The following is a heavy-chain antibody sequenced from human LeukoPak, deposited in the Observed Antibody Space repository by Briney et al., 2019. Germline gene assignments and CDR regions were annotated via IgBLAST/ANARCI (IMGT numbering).Heavy chain of an antibody. D-gene: IGHD3-22*01. CDR1: GFTFSSYA. CDR3: AKGLPHYYDSSGWWDY. J-gene: IGHJ4*02. Sequence: GGSLRLSCAASGFTFSSYAMSWVRQAPGKGLEWVSAISDSGGSTYYADSVKGRFTISRDNSKNTLYLQMNSLRAEDTAVYYCAKGLPHYYDSSGWWDYWGQGTLVTVSS. V-gene: IGHV3-23*01. CDR2: ISDSGGST.